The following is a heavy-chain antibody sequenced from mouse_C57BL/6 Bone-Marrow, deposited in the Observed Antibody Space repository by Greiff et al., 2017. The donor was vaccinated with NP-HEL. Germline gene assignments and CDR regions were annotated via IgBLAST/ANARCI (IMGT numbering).Heavy chain of an antibody. D-gene: IGHD1-1*02. CDR2: IYPGSGST. Sequence: VQLQQPGAELVKPGASVKMSCKASGYTFTSYWITCVKQRPGQGLEWIGDIYPGSGSTNYNEKFKSKATLTVDTSSSTAYLQLSSLTSEDSAVDYCARRTMDSNFDYWGQGTTLTVSS. CDR1: GYTFTSYW. V-gene: IGHV1-55*01. CDR3: ARRTMDSNFDY. J-gene: IGHJ2*01.